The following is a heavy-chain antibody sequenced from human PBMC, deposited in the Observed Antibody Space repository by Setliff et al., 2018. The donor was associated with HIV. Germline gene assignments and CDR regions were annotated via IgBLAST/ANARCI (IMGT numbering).Heavy chain of an antibody. CDR1: GGSIKSSSYY. Sequence: SETLSLTCTVSGGSIKSSSYYWGWIRQPPGKGLEWIGSIYYSGSTNYNPSLKSRVTISVDTSKNQFSLKLSSVTAADTAVYYCARLRPGWYFDLWGRGTLVTVSS. V-gene: IGHV4-39*07. CDR2: IYYSGST. J-gene: IGHJ2*01. CDR3: ARLRPGWYFDL.